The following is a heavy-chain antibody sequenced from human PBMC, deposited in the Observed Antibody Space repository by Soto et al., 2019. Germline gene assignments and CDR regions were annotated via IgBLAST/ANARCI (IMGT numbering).Heavy chain of an antibody. CDR2: IFPGDSDT. CDR1: GYNFANYW. D-gene: IGHD6-13*01. Sequence: GEPLKISCKGSGYNFANYWIGWVRQMPGKGLEWMGMIFPGDSDTKNSPSLQGQITMSVDKSDSSAYLQWRSLKASDTAMYYCAAGYTTGLDAFDIWGQGTMVTVSS. CDR3: AAGYTTGLDAFDI. V-gene: IGHV5-51*01. J-gene: IGHJ3*02.